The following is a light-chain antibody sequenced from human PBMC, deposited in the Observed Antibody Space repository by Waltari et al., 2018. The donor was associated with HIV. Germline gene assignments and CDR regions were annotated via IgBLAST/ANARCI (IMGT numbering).Light chain of an antibody. J-gene: IGLJ3*02. Sequence: QSVLTQPPSASGTPGQEVTISCSGSSSNIVRNSVCWYQQLPGTTPKRLLYKNSRRPSGVPARFSGSKSGTSASLAISGLRSEDEADYYCAVWDGSLSGRVFGGGTKLTVL. CDR1: SSNIVRNS. CDR3: AVWDGSLSGRV. CDR2: KNS. V-gene: IGLV1-47*01.